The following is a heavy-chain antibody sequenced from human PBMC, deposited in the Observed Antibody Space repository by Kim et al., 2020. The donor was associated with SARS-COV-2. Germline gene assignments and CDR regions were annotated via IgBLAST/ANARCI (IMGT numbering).Heavy chain of an antibody. CDR1: GYSFSNSG. J-gene: IGHJ4*01. V-gene: IGHV1-18*01. CDR3: APYYDSNSYRGQWD. Sequence: ASGKVSCKASGYSFSNSGLVWARQAPGQGLEWMGWISSNSGHTKYAQNVQGRVTLTTDTSTNTGYMELSSLRSDDTAVYYCAPYYDSNSYRGQWDWGQGTPVTVSS. D-gene: IGHD3-22*01. CDR2: ISSNSGHT.